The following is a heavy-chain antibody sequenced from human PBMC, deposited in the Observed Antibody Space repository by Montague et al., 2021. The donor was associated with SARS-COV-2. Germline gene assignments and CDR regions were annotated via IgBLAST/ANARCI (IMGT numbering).Heavy chain of an antibody. V-gene: IGHV4-59*01. D-gene: IGHD5-24*01. CDR3: AREDRWNWFDP. Sequence: SETLSLTCSVSGGSISSDYWSWIRQSPGKGLEWIGYIYYRGATNYNPSLKSRVTFSIDTSKNQFSLKLISVTAADTAVYFCAREDRWNWFDPWGQGVLVIVSS. J-gene: IGHJ5*02. CDR1: GGSISSDY. CDR2: IYYRGAT.